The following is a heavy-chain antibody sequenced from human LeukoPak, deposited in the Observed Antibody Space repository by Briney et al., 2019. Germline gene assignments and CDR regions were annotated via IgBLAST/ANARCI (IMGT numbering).Heavy chain of an antibody. CDR1: GYTFTSYW. CDR3: ARHWRYCSSDRCYPDY. V-gene: IGHV5-51*01. D-gene: IGHD2-15*01. CDR2: IYPDDSDT. J-gene: IGHJ4*02. Sequence: GESLKISCKGSGYTFTSYWIGWVRQMPGKGLEWMGIIYPDDSDTKYSPSFQGQVTISADKSISTAYLQWSGLKASDTAIYYCARHWRYCSSDRCYPDYWGQGTLVTVSS.